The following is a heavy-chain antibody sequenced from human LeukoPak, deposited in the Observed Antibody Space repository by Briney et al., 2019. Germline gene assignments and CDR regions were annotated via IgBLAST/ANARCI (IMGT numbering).Heavy chain of an antibody. CDR3: ARDGDDSSALGI. V-gene: IGHV3-11*01. Sequence: GGSLRLSCAASGFTFSDYYMSWIRQAPGKGLEWVSYINSSGSTIYYADSVKGRFTIPRDNAKNSLYLQVNSVRAEDTAVYYCARDGDDSSALGIWGQGTMVTVSS. CDR2: INSSGSTI. D-gene: IGHD3-22*01. J-gene: IGHJ3*02. CDR1: GFTFSDYY.